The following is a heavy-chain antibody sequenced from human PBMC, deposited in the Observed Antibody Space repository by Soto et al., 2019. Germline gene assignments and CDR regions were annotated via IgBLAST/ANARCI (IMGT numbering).Heavy chain of an antibody. CDR1: GCSISSYY. J-gene: IGHJ3*02. Sequence: LSLTCTVSGCSISSYYWSWIRQPAGKGLEWIGRIYTSGSTNYNPSLKSRVTMSVDTSKNQFSLKLSSVTAADTAVYYCARDPYCGGDCYWAFDIWGQGTMVTVSS. D-gene: IGHD2-21*02. CDR2: IYTSGST. V-gene: IGHV4-4*07. CDR3: ARDPYCGGDCYWAFDI.